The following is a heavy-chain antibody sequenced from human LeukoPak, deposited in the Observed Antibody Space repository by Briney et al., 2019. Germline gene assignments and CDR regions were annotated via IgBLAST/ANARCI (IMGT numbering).Heavy chain of an antibody. CDR3: AMGIAAAGTDDY. CDR1: GYTFTGYY. Sequence: ASVKVSCKASGYTFTGYYMHWVRQAPGQGLEWMGWINPNSGGTNYAQKFQGRDTMTRDTSISTAYMELSRLRSDDTAVYYCAMGIAAAGTDDYWGQGTLVTVSS. D-gene: IGHD6-13*01. V-gene: IGHV1-2*02. J-gene: IGHJ4*02. CDR2: INPNSGGT.